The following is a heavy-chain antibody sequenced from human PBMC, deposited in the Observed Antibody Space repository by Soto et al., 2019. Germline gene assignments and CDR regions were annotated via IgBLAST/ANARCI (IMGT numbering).Heavy chain of an antibody. CDR1: GFTFRDYS. CDR3: ATLEGPDH. Sequence: PGGSLRLSCAASGFTFRDYSMNWVRQAPGKGLEWVSSISSSSGYIYYADSVKGRFTISRDNAKNSLYLQMNSLRAEDTAVYYCATLEGPDHWGQGTLVTVSS. CDR2: ISSSSGYI. D-gene: IGHD3-3*01. V-gene: IGHV3-21*01. J-gene: IGHJ4*02.